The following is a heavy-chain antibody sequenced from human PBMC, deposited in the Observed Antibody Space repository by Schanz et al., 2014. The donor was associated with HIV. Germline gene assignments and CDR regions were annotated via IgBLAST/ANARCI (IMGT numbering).Heavy chain of an antibody. CDR3: AKDPGILPRTYFDS. CDR2: ISYDGTNK. J-gene: IGHJ4*02. D-gene: IGHD2-2*02. Sequence: QVQLVESGGGVVQPPRSLKLSCAASGFTFNSYGMHWVRQAPGKGLEWVAVISYDGTNKKFADSVKGRFTISRDNSLHMLYLEMKSLRAEDTAVYYCAKDPGILPRTYFDSWGQGTPVTVSS. V-gene: IGHV3-30*18. CDR1: GFTFNSYG.